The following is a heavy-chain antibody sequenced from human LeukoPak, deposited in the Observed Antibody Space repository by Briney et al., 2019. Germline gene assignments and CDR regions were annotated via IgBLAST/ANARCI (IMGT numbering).Heavy chain of an antibody. V-gene: IGHV3-23*01. Sequence: GGSLRLSCAASGFTFSSYAMSWVRQAPGKGLEWVSAISGSGGSTYYADSVKGRFTISRDNSKNTLYLQMNSLRAEDTAVYYCAKDVLLWLGEGNYFDYWGQGTLVTVSS. CDR2: ISGSGGST. J-gene: IGHJ4*02. CDR1: GFTFSSYA. CDR3: AKDVLLWLGEGNYFDY. D-gene: IGHD3-10*01.